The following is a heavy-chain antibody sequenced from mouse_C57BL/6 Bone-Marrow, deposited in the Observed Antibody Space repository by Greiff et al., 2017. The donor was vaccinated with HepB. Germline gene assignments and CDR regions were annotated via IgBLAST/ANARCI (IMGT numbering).Heavy chain of an antibody. CDR2: INPGSGGT. J-gene: IGHJ2*01. CDR3: ARKCLSTIVTYVDY. CDR1: GYAFTNYL. Sequence: QVQLQQSGAELVRPGTSVKVSCKASGYAFTNYLIEWVKQRPGQGLEWIGVINPGSGGTNYNEKFKGKATLTADKSSSTAYMQLSSLTSEDSAVYFCARKCLSTIVTYVDYWGQVTTLTVSS. V-gene: IGHV1-54*01. D-gene: IGHD2-5*01.